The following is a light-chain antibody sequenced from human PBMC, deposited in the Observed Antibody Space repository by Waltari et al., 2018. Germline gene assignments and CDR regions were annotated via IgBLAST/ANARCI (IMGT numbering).Light chain of an antibody. Sequence: DIVMTQSPDSLAVSLGERATINCKSSQSVLFSSNNKNYLSWYQQKPGQPPKLLIYWASTRESGVPDRFSGSGSVTDFILTISSLQAEDAAVYYCQQFYHIPVTFGQGTKVEIK. CDR3: QQFYHIPVT. CDR1: QSVLFSSNNKNY. J-gene: IGKJ1*01. V-gene: IGKV4-1*01. CDR2: WAS.